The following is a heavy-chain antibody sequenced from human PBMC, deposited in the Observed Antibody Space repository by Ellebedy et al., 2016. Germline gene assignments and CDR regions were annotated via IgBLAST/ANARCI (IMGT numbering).Heavy chain of an antibody. CDR2: ISGTGVRT. Sequence: GGSLRLSCAASEITFKNYAMSWVRQAPGRGLEWVSSISGTGVRTYYADSAKGRFTISRDNSKNTVSLQMSSLRAEDTAVYYCAKDTAGGTYYLDFWGQGTLVTVSS. CDR1: EITFKNYA. D-gene: IGHD1-26*01. J-gene: IGHJ4*02. V-gene: IGHV3-23*01. CDR3: AKDTAGGTYYLDF.